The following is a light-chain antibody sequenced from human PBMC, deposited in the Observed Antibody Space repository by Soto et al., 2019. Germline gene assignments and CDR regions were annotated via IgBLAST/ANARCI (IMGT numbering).Light chain of an antibody. V-gene: IGKV3-15*01. Sequence: EIVMTQSPATLSVSPGERATLSFRASQSISDTLAWYQQKPGQAPRLLIYGAFTRATDIPARFSGSGSGTEFTLTISSLQSEDFAVYYCQQYNNWPPWTFGQGTKVHI. CDR1: QSISDT. CDR3: QQYNNWPPWT. J-gene: IGKJ1*01. CDR2: GAF.